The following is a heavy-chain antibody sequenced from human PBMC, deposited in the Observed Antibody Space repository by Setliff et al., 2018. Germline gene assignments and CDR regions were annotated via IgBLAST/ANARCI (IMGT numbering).Heavy chain of an antibody. CDR1: GYTFTSYA. CDR3: ARAPGYGSGSYYKYGMDV. J-gene: IGHJ6*02. D-gene: IGHD3-10*01. CDR2: INAGNGNT. Sequence: ASVKVSCKASGYTFTSYAMHWVRQAPGQRLEWMGWINAGNGNTKYSQKFQGRVTITRDTSTSTAYMELSSLRSEDTAVYYCARAPGYGSGSYYKYGMDVWGQGTTVTVSS. V-gene: IGHV1-3*01.